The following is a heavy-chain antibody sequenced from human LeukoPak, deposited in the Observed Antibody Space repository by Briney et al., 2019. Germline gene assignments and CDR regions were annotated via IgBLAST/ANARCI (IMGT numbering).Heavy chain of an antibody. V-gene: IGHV1-2*02. Sequence: PVASVKVSCKASGYTFTGYYMHWVRQAPGQGLEWMGWINPNSGGTNYAQKFQGRVTMTRDTSISTAYMELSRLRSDDTAVYYCARDTHRVYSSSSPCGYWGQGTLVTVSS. J-gene: IGHJ4*02. CDR2: INPNSGGT. CDR1: GYTFTGYY. D-gene: IGHD6-6*01. CDR3: ARDTHRVYSSSSPCGY.